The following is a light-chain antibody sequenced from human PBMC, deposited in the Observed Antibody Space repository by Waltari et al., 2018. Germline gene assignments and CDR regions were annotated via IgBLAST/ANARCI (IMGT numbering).Light chain of an antibody. V-gene: IGLV2-8*01. J-gene: IGLJ2*01. Sequence: QSALPQPPSASGSPGQPVTISCTGISSAVGGYTYVYWYQQHPGKAPKLMIYEVTRRPSGVPDRFSGSKSGNTASLTVSGLQADDEADYYCISYAGSDNLVFGGGTKLTVL. CDR2: EVT. CDR1: SSAVGGYTY. CDR3: ISYAGSDNLV.